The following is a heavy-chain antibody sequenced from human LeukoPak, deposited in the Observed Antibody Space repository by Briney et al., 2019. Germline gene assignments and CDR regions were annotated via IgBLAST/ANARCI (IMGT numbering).Heavy chain of an antibody. D-gene: IGHD2-2*01. CDR1: RFSFSSYA. V-gene: IGHV3-30*01. CDR2: TSNHGNDG. J-gene: IGHJ4*02. Sequence: GGSLRLSCTDSRFSFSSYAMHWVRQSPGKGLEWVAVTSNHGNDGFYADSVKGRFTISRDNSKKTLYLQMDSLRPEDTGVYYCTRDRGAMNDFDYWGQGALVTVSS. CDR3: TRDRGAMNDFDY.